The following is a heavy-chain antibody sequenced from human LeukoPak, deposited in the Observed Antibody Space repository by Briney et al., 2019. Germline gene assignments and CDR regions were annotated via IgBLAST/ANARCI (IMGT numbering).Heavy chain of an antibody. CDR2: ISTSGHTI. D-gene: IGHD3-10*01. V-gene: IGHV3-48*03. Sequence: GGSLRLSCAASGFPFSSYEMNWVRQGPGKGLEWVSYISTSGHTIFYADSWKGRFTISRDNAKNSLYLQMNSLRAEDTAVYYCARDHSSGSYYVDYWGQGTLVTVSS. J-gene: IGHJ4*02. CDR3: ARDHSSGSYYVDY. CDR1: GFPFSSYE.